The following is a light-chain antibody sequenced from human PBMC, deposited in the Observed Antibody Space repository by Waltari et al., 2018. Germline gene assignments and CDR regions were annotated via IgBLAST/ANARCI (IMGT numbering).Light chain of an antibody. Sequence: EIVLTQSPGILSLSPGERPTLPCKANQRVSSSHLAWYQQKSGQAPRLLIYGSSGRPTDIPDRFSGSGSGTDFTLTITRLEPEDFAVYYCQQYATSVWTFGQGTRVELK. V-gene: IGKV3-20*01. CDR3: QQYATSVWT. CDR2: GSS. CDR1: QRVSSSH. J-gene: IGKJ1*01.